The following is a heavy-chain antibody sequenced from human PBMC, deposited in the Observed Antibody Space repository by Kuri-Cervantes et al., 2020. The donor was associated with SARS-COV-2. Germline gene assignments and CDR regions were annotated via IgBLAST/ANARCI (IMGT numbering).Heavy chain of an antibody. CDR3: AKDRIVGARYYYGMDV. J-gene: IGHJ6*02. CDR1: GFTFDDYA. CDR2: INPDGSYT. D-gene: IGHD1-26*01. V-gene: IGHV3-9*01. Sequence: LSLTCAASGFTFDDYAMHWVRQAPGKGLEWVSRINPDGSYTNNADSVKGRFTISRDNSKNTLYLQMNSLRAEDTAVYYCAKDRIVGARYYYGMDVWGQGTTVTVSS.